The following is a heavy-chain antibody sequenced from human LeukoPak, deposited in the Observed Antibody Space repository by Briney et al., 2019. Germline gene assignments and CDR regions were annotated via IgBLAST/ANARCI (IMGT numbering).Heavy chain of an antibody. D-gene: IGHD1-26*01. CDR2: VYHSGNT. CDR1: GGSISSSSYY. Sequence: SETLSLTCTVSGGSISSSSYYWGWIRQPPGKGLEWIASVYHSGNTYYNPSLKSRVTISVDTSKNQFSLRLSSVTAAVTAVYYCARVPVSGATHYGMDVWGQGTTVTVSS. CDR3: ARVPVSGATHYGMDV. V-gene: IGHV4-39*07. J-gene: IGHJ6*02.